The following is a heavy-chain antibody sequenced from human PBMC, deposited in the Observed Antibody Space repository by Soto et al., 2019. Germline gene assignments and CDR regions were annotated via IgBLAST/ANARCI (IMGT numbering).Heavy chain of an antibody. J-gene: IGHJ4*02. CDR1: GFSLTPDRVG. V-gene: IGHV2-5*02. Sequence: QITLKESGPTLVKPTQTLTLTCTFSGFSLTPDRVGVGWIRQPPGEALEWLAVIYWDDSKTYRPSLESRLTITKDTTKSQVALTMTNMDSLDTATYYCAHAYGGRSLYWGQGTLVTVSS. CDR2: IYWDDSK. CDR3: AHAYGGRSLY. D-gene: IGHD1-26*01.